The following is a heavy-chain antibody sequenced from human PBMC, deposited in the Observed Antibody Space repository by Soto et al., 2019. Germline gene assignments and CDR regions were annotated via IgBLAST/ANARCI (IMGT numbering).Heavy chain of an antibody. D-gene: IGHD3-22*01. J-gene: IGHJ5*02. CDR2: IIPIIGII. CDR3: AGDPDSHYNDSHASSYP. CDR1: GGIFSTYT. Sequence: QVQLVQSGAEVKKPGSSVKVSCKASGGIFSTYTITWVRQAPGQGLEWMGRIIPIIGIINYAQKFQGRVTITADKFTGTAYMELTRLRSDDTAVYYCAGDPDSHYNDSHASSYPWGQGTLVTVSS. V-gene: IGHV1-69*08.